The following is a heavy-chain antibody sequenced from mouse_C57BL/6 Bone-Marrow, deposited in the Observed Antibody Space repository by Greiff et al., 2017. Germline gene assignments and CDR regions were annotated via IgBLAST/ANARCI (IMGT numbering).Heavy chain of an antibody. CDR3: AREPYYYGSSYDY. V-gene: IGHV1-69*01. CDR2: LDPSDSYT. CDR1: GYTFTSYW. Sequence: QVQLQQPGAELVMPGASVKLSCKASGYTFTSYWMHWVKQRPGQGLEWIGELDPSDSYTNYNQKFKGKSTLTVDKSSSTAYMQLSSLTSEDSAVYYCAREPYYYGSSYDYWGQGTTLTVSS. J-gene: IGHJ2*01. D-gene: IGHD1-1*01.